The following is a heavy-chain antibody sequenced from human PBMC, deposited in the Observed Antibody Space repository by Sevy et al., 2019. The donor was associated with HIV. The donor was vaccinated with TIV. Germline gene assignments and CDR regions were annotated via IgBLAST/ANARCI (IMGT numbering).Heavy chain of an antibody. CDR2: ISQGGSEE. V-gene: IGHV3-7*01. Sequence: EGSLRLSCAASGFTFSSSSMTWVRQAPGKGLEWVATISQGGSEEYYVDSVKGRFTISRDNAKNSLYLQMNSLSAVDTAVYFCARFVSLGYWGQGTLVTVSS. J-gene: IGHJ4*02. D-gene: IGHD6-13*01. CDR1: GFTFSSSS. CDR3: ARFVSLGY.